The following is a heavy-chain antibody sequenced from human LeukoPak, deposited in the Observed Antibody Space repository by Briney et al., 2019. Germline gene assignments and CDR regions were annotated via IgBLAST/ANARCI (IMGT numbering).Heavy chain of an antibody. J-gene: IGHJ4*02. D-gene: IGHD5-18*01. Sequence: SETLSLTCTVSGGSISSYYWSWIRQPPGKGLEWIGYIYYSGSTNYNPSLKSRVTISVDTSKNQSSLKLSSVTAADMAVYYCARVQYSYGAASFDYWGQGTLVTVSS. CDR2: IYYSGST. V-gene: IGHV4-59*01. CDR1: GGSISSYY. CDR3: ARVQYSYGAASFDY.